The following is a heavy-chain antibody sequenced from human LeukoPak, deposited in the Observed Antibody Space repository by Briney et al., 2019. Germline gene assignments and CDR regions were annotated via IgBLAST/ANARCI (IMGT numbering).Heavy chain of an antibody. CDR1: GGSISSSSYH. CDR3: AGQYYYDSRGYFVRANFDY. Sequence: SETLSLTCTVSGGSISSSSYHWGWIRQPPGKGLEWIGSIYYGGSTYYNPSLKSRVTISVDTSKNQFSLKLSSVTAADTAVYFCAGQYYYDSRGYFVRANFDYWGQGTLVTVSS. CDR2: IYYGGST. D-gene: IGHD3-22*01. J-gene: IGHJ4*02. V-gene: IGHV4-39*01.